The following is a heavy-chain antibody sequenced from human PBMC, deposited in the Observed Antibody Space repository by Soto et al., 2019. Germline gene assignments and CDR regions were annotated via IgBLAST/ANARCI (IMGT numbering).Heavy chain of an antibody. CDR2: IYKSTTT. Sequence: KPSETLSLTCSVSGDSISTVDYFWAWIRQPPGQALEYIGYIYKSTTTYYNPSFESRVAISLDTSKSQLSLTVTSVTAADTAVYFCARGRYCLTGRCFPNWFDSWGQGTLVTVSS. CDR3: ARGRYCLTGRCFPNWFDS. V-gene: IGHV4-30-4*01. D-gene: IGHD2-15*01. CDR1: GDSISTVDYF. J-gene: IGHJ5*01.